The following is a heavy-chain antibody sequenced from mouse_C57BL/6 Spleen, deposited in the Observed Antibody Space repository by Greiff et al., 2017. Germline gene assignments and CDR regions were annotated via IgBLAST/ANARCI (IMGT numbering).Heavy chain of an antibody. D-gene: IGHD1-1*01. CDR2: ISSGGSYT. J-gene: IGHJ2*01. V-gene: IGHV5-6*01. Sequence: EVKLVESGGDLVKPGGSLKLSCAASGFTFSSYGMSWVRQTPDNRLEWVATISSGGSYTYYPDSVKGRFTISRDNAKNTLYLQMSSLKSEDTARYSCAVHDTTGYFDYWGQGTTLTVSS. CDR3: AVHDTTGYFDY. CDR1: GFTFSSYG.